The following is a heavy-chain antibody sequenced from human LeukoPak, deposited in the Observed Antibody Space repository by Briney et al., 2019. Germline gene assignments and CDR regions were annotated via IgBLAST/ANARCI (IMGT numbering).Heavy chain of an antibody. CDR3: ARRGSGDYFDY. Sequence: GRSLRLSCAASGFTFSSYAMHWVRQAPGKGLEWVAVISYDGSNKYYADSVKGRFTISRDNSKNTLYLQMNSLRAEDTAVYYCARRGSGDYFDYWGQGTLVTVSS. CDR1: GFTFSSYA. D-gene: IGHD3-10*01. CDR2: ISYDGSNK. V-gene: IGHV3-30-3*01. J-gene: IGHJ4*02.